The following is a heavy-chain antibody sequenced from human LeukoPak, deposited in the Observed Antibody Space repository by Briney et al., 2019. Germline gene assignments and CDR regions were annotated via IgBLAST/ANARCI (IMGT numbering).Heavy chain of an antibody. CDR2: MKQDGREK. V-gene: IGHV3-7*01. D-gene: IGHD2-21*02. CDR1: GFTFSNYW. J-gene: IGHJ4*02. Sequence: PGGSLRLSCAASGFTFSNYWMSWVRQVPGKGLEWVANMKQDGREKYLVDSVKGRFIISRDNSKNSLYLQMNSLTEEDTGVYYCARGGGGGPYGLPFDFWGQGTLVTVSS. CDR3: ARGGGGGPYGLPFDF.